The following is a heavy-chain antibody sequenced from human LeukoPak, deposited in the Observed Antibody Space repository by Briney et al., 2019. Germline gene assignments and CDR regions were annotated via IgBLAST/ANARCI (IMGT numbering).Heavy chain of an antibody. V-gene: IGHV1-69*06. CDR2: IIPIFGTA. CDR1: GGTFSSYA. D-gene: IGHD1-1*01. J-gene: IGHJ3*02. Sequence: SVKVSCKASGGTFSSYAISWVRQAPGQGLEWMGGIIPIFGTANYAQKFQGRVTITADKSTSTAYMELSSLRSEDTAVYYCARAPSTLEPDAFDIWGQGTMVTVSS. CDR3: ARAPSTLEPDAFDI.